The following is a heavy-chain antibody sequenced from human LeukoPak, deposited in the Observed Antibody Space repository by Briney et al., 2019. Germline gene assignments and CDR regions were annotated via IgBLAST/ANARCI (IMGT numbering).Heavy chain of an antibody. CDR2: ISYDGSNK. V-gene: IGHV3-30*03. Sequence: GGSLRLSCAASGFTFSSYGMHWVRQAPGKGLEWVAVISYDGSNKYYADSVKVRFTISRDNYKNTLYLQLNSLRAEDAAVYYCARDRGSGWYPNFHYWGQGTLVTVSS. CDR1: GFTFSSYG. CDR3: ARDRGSGWYPNFHY. D-gene: IGHD6-19*01. J-gene: IGHJ4*02.